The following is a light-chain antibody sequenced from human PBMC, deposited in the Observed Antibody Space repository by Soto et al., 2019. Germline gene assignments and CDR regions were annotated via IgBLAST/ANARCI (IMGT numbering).Light chain of an antibody. CDR1: SSDVGGFNF. Sequence: QSALTQPASVSGSPGQSITISCTGTSSDVGGFNFVSWYQQYPCKAPKLMIYEVNNRPSGVSNRFSGSKSGNTASLTISGLQAEDEADYYCSSYSSSNTLYVFGDWTKLTVL. CDR2: EVN. V-gene: IGLV2-14*03. CDR3: SSYSSSNTLYV. J-gene: IGLJ1*01.